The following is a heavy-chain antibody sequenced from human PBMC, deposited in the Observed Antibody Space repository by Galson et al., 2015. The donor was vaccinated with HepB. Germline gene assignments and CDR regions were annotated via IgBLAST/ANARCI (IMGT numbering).Heavy chain of an antibody. CDR2: IYYSGST. D-gene: IGHD3-16*01. Sequence: ETLSLTCTVSGGSISSSSYYWGWIRQPPGKGLEWIGSIYYSGSTYYNPSLKSRVTISVDTSKNQFSLKLSSVTAADTAVYYCAGTHDYVWEGDYWGQGTLVTVSS. CDR1: GGSISSSSYY. J-gene: IGHJ4*02. V-gene: IGHV4-39*01. CDR3: AGTHDYVWEGDY.